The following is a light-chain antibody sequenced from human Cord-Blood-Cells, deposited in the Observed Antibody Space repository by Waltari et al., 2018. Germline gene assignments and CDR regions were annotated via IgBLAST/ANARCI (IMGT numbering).Light chain of an antibody. Sequence: QSALTQPASVSGSPGQSITIPYTGTSSDVGGYNYASWYQQHPGKAPKLMIYDVSNRPSGVSNRFSGSKSGNTASLTISGLQAEDEADYYCSSYTSSSTPVVFGGGTKLTVL. V-gene: IGLV2-14*01. CDR2: DVS. CDR1: SSDVGGYNY. J-gene: IGLJ2*01. CDR3: SSYTSSSTPVV.